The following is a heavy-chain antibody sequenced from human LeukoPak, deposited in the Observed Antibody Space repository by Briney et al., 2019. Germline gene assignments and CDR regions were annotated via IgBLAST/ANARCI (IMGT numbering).Heavy chain of an antibody. V-gene: IGHV4-59*01. Sequence: SETLSLTRTVSGGSISSYYWSWIRQPPGQGLEWIGYIYYSGSTNYNPSPKSRVTISVDTSKNQFSLKLSSVTAADTAVYYCARVDRYYFDYWGQGTLVTVSS. J-gene: IGHJ4*02. CDR1: GGSISSYY. CDR3: ARVDRYYFDY. D-gene: IGHD3-16*02. CDR2: IYYSGST.